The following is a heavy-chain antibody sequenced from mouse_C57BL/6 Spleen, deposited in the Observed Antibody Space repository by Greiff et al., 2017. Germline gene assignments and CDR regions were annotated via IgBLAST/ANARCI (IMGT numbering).Heavy chain of an antibody. D-gene: IGHD1-1*01. CDR2: INPNNGGT. CDR3: ARRDYGSSQYYFDY. Sequence: EVQLVESGPELVKPGASVKIPCKASGYTFTDYNMDWVKQSHGKSLEWIGDINPNNGGTIYNQKFKGKATLTVDKSSSTAYMELRSLTSEDTAVYYCARRDYGSSQYYFDYWGQGTTLTVSS. V-gene: IGHV1-18*01. CDR1: GYTFTDYN. J-gene: IGHJ2*01.